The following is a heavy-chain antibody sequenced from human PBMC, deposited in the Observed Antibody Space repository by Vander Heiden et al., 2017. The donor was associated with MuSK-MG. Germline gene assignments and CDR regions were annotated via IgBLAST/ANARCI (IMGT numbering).Heavy chain of an antibody. V-gene: IGHV4-31*03. J-gene: IGHJ4*02. CDR1: GGSISSGGYY. D-gene: IGHD6-19*01. Sequence: QVQLQESGPGLVKPSQTLSLTCTVSGGSISSGGYYSSWIRPHPGKGLEWIGYIYYSGSTYYNPSLKSRVTISVDTSKNQFSLKLSSVTAADTAVYYCARAPIAVAGRRSYFDYWGQGTLVTVSS. CDR3: ARAPIAVAGRRSYFDY. CDR2: IYYSGST.